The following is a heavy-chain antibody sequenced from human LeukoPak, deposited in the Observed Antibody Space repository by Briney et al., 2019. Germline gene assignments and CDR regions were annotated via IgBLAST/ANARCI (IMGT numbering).Heavy chain of an antibody. CDR2: IYYSGST. V-gene: IGHV4-30-4*08. J-gene: IGHJ4*02. Sequence: SQTLSLTCTVSGGSISSGSYYWSWIRQPPGKGLEWIGYIYYSGSTYYNPSLKSRVTISVDTSKNQFSLKLSSVTAADTAVYYCARGATVTTSYDNWGQGTLVTVSS. D-gene: IGHD4-17*01. CDR3: ARGATVTTSYDN. CDR1: GGSISSGSYY.